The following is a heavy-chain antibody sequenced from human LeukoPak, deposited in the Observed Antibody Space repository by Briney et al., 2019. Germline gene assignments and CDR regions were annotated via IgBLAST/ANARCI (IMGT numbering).Heavy chain of an antibody. CDR3: ASIDYYDSSGYSDY. J-gene: IGHJ4*02. CDR1: GGTFSSYA. D-gene: IGHD3-22*01. V-gene: IGHV1-69*01. CDR2: VIPIFGTA. Sequence: SVKVSCKASGGTFSSYAISWVRQAPGQGLEWMGGVIPIFGTANYAQKFQGRVTITADESTSTAYMELSSLRSEDTAVYYCASIDYYDSSGYSDYWGQGTLVTVSS.